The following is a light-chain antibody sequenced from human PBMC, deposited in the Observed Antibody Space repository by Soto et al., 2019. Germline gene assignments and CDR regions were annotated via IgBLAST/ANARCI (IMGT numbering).Light chain of an antibody. CDR1: SSDVGAYNY. Sequence: QSALTQPASVSGSPGQSITISCTGTSSDVGAYNYVSWYQQHPGKAPKLMIFDVSNRPSGVSNRSSGSKSGNTASLTISGLQAEDEADYYCSSYTTATTRVFGGGTKLTVL. V-gene: IGLV2-14*01. CDR2: DVS. CDR3: SSYTTATTRV. J-gene: IGLJ3*02.